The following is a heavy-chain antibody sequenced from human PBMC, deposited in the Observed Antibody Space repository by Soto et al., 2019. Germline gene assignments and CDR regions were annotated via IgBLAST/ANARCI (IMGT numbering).Heavy chain of an antibody. D-gene: IGHD6-13*01. Sequence: GGSLRLSRAASGFTFRTYGMNWVRRAPGGGLEWVASISSSGSFIYYADSVKGRFTISRDDAEKSLYLQMNSLRAEDTALYYCAREPEGIAAALDYWGQGTLVTVSS. CDR2: ISSSGSFI. V-gene: IGHV3-21*01. J-gene: IGHJ4*02. CDR3: AREPEGIAAALDY. CDR1: GFTFRTYG.